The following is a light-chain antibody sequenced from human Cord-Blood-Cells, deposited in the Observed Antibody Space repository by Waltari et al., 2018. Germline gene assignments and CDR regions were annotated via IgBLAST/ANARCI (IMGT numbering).Light chain of an antibody. CDR1: SSDVGGYNY. CDR2: DVS. V-gene: IGLV2-14*01. CDR3: SSYTSSSTRV. J-gene: IGLJ2*01. Sequence: QSALTQPASVSGSPGQSITISCTGTSSDVGGYNYVSWYQQHPGKAPKLMIYDVSNRPSGVPNRFSGSKSGNTASLTISGLQAEDEADYSCSSYTSSSTRVFGGGTKLTVL.